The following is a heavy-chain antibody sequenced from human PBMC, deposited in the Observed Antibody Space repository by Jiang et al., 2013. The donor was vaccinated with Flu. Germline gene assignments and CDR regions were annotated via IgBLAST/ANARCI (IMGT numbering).Heavy chain of an antibody. V-gene: IGHV4-38-2*01. CDR3: ASSPVGYCSSTSCLNWFDP. J-gene: IGHJ5*02. Sequence: LLKPSETLSLTCAVSGYSISSGYYWGWIRQPPGKGLEWIGSIYHSGSTYYNPSLKSRVTISVDTSKNQFSLKLSSVTAADTAVYYCASSPVGYCSSTSCLNWFDPWGQGNPGHRLL. CDR1: GYSISSGYY. CDR2: IYHSGST. D-gene: IGHD2-2*01.